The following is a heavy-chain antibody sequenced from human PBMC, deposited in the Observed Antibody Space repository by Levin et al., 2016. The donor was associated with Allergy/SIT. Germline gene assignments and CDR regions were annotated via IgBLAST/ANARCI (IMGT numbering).Heavy chain of an antibody. CDR3: AYEGGIAVAGTVYGMDV. CDR2: IYSGGST. D-gene: IGHD6-19*01. J-gene: IGHJ6*02. V-gene: IGHV3-53*01. Sequence: VRQAPGKGLEWVSVIYSGGSTYYADSVKGRFTISRDNSKNTLYLQMNSLRAEDTAVYYCAYEGGIAVAGTVYGMDVWGRRDHGHRLL.